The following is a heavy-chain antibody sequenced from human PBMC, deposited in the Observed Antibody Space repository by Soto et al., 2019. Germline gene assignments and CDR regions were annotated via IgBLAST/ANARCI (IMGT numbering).Heavy chain of an antibody. V-gene: IGHV4-39*01. CDR3: ARSPDVLAPYNWFDP. CDR2: IYYSGST. D-gene: IGHD3-3*02. J-gene: IGHJ5*02. CDR1: GGSISSSSYY. Sequence: LQLQESGPGLVKPSETLSLTCTVSGGSISSSSYYWGWIRQPPGKGLEWIGSIYYSGSTYYNPSLKSRVTISVDTSKNQCSLKLSSVTAADTAVYYCARSPDVLAPYNWFDPWGQGTLVTVSS.